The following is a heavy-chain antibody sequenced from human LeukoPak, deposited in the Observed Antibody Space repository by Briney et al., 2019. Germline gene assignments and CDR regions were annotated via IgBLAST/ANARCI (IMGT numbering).Heavy chain of an antibody. J-gene: IGHJ4*01. CDR1: GYTFISYY. D-gene: IGHD5-18*01. CDR2: INPNSGDT. CDR3: AREGSGYTYGRGSYFDY. V-gene: IGHV1-2*06. Sequence: ASVKVSCKASGYTFISYYMHWVRQAPGHGLEWMGRINPNSGDTNFAQKFQGRVTMTRDTSISTAYMDLSGLRPDDTAVYYCAREGSGYTYGRGSYFDYWGHGILVTVSS.